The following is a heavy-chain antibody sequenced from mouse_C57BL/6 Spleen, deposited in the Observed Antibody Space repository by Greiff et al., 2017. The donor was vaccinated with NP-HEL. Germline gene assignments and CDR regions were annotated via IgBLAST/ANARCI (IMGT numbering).Heavy chain of an antibody. D-gene: IGHD2-5*01. Sequence: EVQGVESGGGLVKPGGSLKLSYAASGFTFSSYAMSWVRQTPEKRLEWVATISDGGSYTYYPDNVKGRFTISRDNAKNNLYLQMSHLKSEDTAMYYCARDRGSNYVDWYFDVWGTGTTVTVSS. J-gene: IGHJ1*03. CDR3: ARDRGSNYVDWYFDV. CDR1: GFTFSSYA. CDR2: ISDGGSYT. V-gene: IGHV5-4*01.